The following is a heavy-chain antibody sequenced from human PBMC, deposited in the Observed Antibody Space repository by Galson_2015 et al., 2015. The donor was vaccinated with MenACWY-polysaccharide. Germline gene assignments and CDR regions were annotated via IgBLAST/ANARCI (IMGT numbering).Heavy chain of an antibody. CDR3: ARVEKYNGSYYILH. V-gene: IGHV4-38-2*02. J-gene: IGHJ4*02. D-gene: IGHD1-26*01. CDR2: IHHSGST. CDR1: GYSISSGYY. Sequence: ETLSLTCTVSGYSISSGYYWGWIRQPPGKGLEWIGSIHHSGSTYYNPSLRSRVTISVDTSKNPFSLYLSSVTAADTAVYYCARVEKYNGSYYILHWGQGTLVTVSS.